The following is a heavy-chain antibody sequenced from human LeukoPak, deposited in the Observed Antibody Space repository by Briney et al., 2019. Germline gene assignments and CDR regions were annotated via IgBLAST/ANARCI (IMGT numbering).Heavy chain of an antibody. V-gene: IGHV1-24*01. D-gene: IGHD6-13*01. CDR3: ATVRIAAAGNPFDY. J-gene: IGHJ4*02. CDR1: GYTLTELS. Sequence: ASVKVSCKVSGYTLTELSLHWVRQAPGKGLEWMGVFDPEDGETIYAQKFQGRVTMTEDTSTDTAYMELSSLRSEDTAVYYCATVRIAAAGNPFDYWGQGTLVTVSS. CDR2: FDPEDGET.